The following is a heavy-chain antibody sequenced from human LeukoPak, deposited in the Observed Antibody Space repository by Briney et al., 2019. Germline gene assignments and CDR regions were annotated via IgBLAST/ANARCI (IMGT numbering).Heavy chain of an antibody. Sequence: GGSLRLSCAASGFTFSDYSMNWVRQAPGKGLEWVSCISSSSSSIYYADSVKGRFTISRDNGKNSVYLQMNTLRAEDTAVYYCARRAGITMVRGVITRIDYWGQGTLVTVSS. V-gene: IGHV3-21*01. CDR1: GFTFSDYS. CDR2: ISSSSSSI. J-gene: IGHJ4*02. D-gene: IGHD3-10*01. CDR3: ARRAGITMVRGVITRIDY.